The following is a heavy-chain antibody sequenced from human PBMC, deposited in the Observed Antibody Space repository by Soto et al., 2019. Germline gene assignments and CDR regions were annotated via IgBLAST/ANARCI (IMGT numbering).Heavy chain of an antibody. CDR3: ARVIAARAPYYYGMDV. Sequence: QVQLVESGGGVVQPGRSLRLSCAASGFTFSSYGMHWVRQAPGKGLEWVAVIWYDGSNKYYADSVKGRFTISRDNSKNTLYLQMNSLRAEDTAVYYCARVIAARAPYYYGMDVWGQGTTVTVSS. D-gene: IGHD6-6*01. V-gene: IGHV3-33*01. CDR1: GFTFSSYG. CDR2: IWYDGSNK. J-gene: IGHJ6*02.